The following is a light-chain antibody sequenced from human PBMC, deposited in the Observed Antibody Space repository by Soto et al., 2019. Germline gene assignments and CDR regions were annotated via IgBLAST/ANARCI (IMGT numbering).Light chain of an antibody. Sequence: DIQMTQSPSSLSASVGDRVTITCRASQSISSYLNWYQQKPGKAPKLLIYAASSLQSGVPSRFSGSGSGTDFTLTISSLQPEDFATYYCQQSYSTLLLTFGGWNKVEIK. CDR1: QSISSY. CDR3: QQSYSTLLLT. V-gene: IGKV1-39*01. J-gene: IGKJ4*01. CDR2: AAS.